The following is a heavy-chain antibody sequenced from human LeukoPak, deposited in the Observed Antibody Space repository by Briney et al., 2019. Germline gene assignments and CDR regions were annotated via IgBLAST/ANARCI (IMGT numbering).Heavy chain of an antibody. J-gene: IGHJ4*02. CDR1: GFSFSSYS. Sequence: GGSLRLSCAASGFSFSSYSMNWVRQAPGKGLEWVSSISSSSSYIYYVDSVKGRFTISRDNAKNSLYLQMNSLRAEDTAVYYCARVWSPPYTSSWPYYFDYWGQGTLDTVSS. D-gene: IGHD6-13*01. CDR2: ISSSSSYI. V-gene: IGHV3-21*01. CDR3: ARVWSPPYTSSWPYYFDY.